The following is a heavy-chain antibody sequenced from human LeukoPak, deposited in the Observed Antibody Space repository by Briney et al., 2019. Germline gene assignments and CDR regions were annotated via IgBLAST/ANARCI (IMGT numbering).Heavy chain of an antibody. Sequence: GGSLRLSCAASGFSLSNYWMNWVRQAPGKGLEWVASIRPDGSEKYYVGSLRGRFTISRDDARNSLYLQMNCLRAEDTAVYYCAEGGYWGQGTLVTVSS. CDR1: GFSLSNYW. V-gene: IGHV3-7*01. CDR2: IRPDGSEK. J-gene: IGHJ4*02. CDR3: AEGGY.